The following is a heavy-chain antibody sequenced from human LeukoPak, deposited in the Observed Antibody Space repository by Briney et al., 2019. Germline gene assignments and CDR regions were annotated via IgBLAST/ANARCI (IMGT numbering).Heavy chain of an antibody. J-gene: IGHJ4*02. V-gene: IGHV1-69*04. CDR1: GGTFSSYA. CDR2: IIPILGIA. D-gene: IGHD1-26*01. Sequence: ASVKVSCRASGGTFSSYAISWVRQAPGQGLEWMGRIIPILGIANYAQKFQGRVTITADKSTSTAYMELSSLRSEDTAVYYCARGGSYFDYWGQGTLVTVSS. CDR3: ARGGSYFDY.